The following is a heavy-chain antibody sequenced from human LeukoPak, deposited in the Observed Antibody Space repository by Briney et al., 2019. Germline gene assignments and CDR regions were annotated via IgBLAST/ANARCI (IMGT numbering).Heavy chain of an antibody. Sequence: GGSLRLSCAASGFTFSDYDMHWVRQAPGKGLEWVAFIRYAGSNKYYADSVKGRFTISRDNSKNTLYLQMNSLRVDDTALYYCAKNSPIIPAAGMDVWGTGTTVTVSS. D-gene: IGHD2-21*01. J-gene: IGHJ6*04. V-gene: IGHV3-30*02. CDR1: GFTFSDYD. CDR3: AKNSPIIPAAGMDV. CDR2: IRYAGSNK.